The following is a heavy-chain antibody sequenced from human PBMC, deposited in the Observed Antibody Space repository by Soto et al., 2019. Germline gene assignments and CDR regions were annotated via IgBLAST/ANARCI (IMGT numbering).Heavy chain of an antibody. CDR3: ARGNGGLIPAGDGMDV. D-gene: IGHD7-27*01. Sequence: PSETLSLTCTVSGGSISSGGYYWSWIRQHPGKGLEWIGEIYHSGSTDYNPSLKSRVTISVDKSKNQFSLKLSSVTAADTAVYYCARGNGGLIPAGDGMDVWGQGTTVTVSS. CDR2: IYHSGST. CDR1: GGSISSGGYY. V-gene: IGHV4-39*07. J-gene: IGHJ6*02.